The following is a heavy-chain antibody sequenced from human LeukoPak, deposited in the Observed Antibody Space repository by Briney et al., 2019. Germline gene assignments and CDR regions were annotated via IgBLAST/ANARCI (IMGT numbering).Heavy chain of an antibody. V-gene: IGHV4-30-4*01. CDR1: GGSISSGDYY. D-gene: IGHD4-11*01. CDR3: ARSMTTVTAVYYYGMDV. J-gene: IGHJ6*02. Sequence: SETLSLTCTVSGGSISSGDYYWGWIRQPPGKGLEWIGYIYYSGSTYYNPSLKSRVTISVDTSKNQFSLKLSSVTAADTAVYYCARSMTTVTAVYYYGMDVWGQGTTVTVSS. CDR2: IYYSGST.